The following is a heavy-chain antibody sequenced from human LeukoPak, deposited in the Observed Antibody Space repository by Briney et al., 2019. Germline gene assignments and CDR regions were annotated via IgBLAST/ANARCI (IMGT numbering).Heavy chain of an antibody. J-gene: IGHJ1*01. CDR1: GFTFSSYG. Sequence: GGSLRLSCAVSGFTFSSYGMHWVRQAPGKGLEWVAVIWYDGSNKYYADSVKGRFTISRDNSKNTLYLQMNSLRAEDTAVYYCAREGIESYYSEYFQHWGQGTLVTVSS. CDR3: AREGIESYYSEYFQH. D-gene: IGHD1-26*01. CDR2: IWYDGSNK. V-gene: IGHV3-33*01.